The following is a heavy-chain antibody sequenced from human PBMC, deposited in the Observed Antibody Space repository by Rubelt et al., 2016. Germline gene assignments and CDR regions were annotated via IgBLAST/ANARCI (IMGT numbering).Heavy chain of an antibody. CDR1: GGSMRTYY. CDR3: ASSTVTNRYWYFDL. Sequence: QVQLQESGPGLVNPSETLSLTCTVYGGSMRTYYWSWIRQPPGQGLVWIGYIYYSGRTNYHPSLTSRDTISVDTYKNKLSLKVSSVTAAETAMYYCASSTVTNRYWYFDLWGRGTLVTVSS. D-gene: IGHD4-17*01. CDR2: IYYSGRT. V-gene: IGHV4-59*08. J-gene: IGHJ2*01.